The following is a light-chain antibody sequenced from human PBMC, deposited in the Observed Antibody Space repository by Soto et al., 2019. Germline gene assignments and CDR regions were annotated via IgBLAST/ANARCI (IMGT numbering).Light chain of an antibody. J-gene: IGKJ2*01. V-gene: IGKV3-20*01. Sequence: EIVLTQSPGTLSLSPGERATLSCRASQRVSSNYLAWYQQKPGQAPRLLIYGASRGAAGIPNRFSGSGSGTDFTLTSSRLEPEDFAVYFCQQYGRSPMFTFGKGTKLE. CDR1: QRVSSNY. CDR3: QQYGRSPMFT. CDR2: GAS.